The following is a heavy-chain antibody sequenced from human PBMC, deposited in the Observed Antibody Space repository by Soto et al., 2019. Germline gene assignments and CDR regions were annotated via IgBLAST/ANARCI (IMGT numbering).Heavy chain of an antibody. V-gene: IGHV3-48*01. CDR1: GFTFSSYS. D-gene: IGHD3-9*01. CDR3: ARDCGGVLRYFDYGMDV. CDR2: IISSSSTI. Sequence: GGSLRLSCAASGFTFSSYSMNWVRQAPGKGLEWVSYIISSSSTIYYADSVKGRFTISRDNAKNSLYLQMNSLRAEDTAVYYCARDCGGVLRYFDYGMDVWGQGTTVTVSS. J-gene: IGHJ6*02.